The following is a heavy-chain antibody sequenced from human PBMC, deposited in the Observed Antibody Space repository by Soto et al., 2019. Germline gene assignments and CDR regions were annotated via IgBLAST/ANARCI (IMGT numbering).Heavy chain of an antibody. CDR3: AKGFANYYDSSGYYPSSSMDV. Sequence: PGGSLRLSCAASGFTFSSYAMSWVRQAPGKGLEWVSAISGSGGSTYYADSVKGRFTISRDNSKNTLYLQMNSLRAEDTAVYYCAKGFANYYDSSGYYPSSSMDVWGQGTTVTVSS. CDR2: ISGSGGST. D-gene: IGHD3-22*01. V-gene: IGHV3-23*01. J-gene: IGHJ6*02. CDR1: GFTFSSYA.